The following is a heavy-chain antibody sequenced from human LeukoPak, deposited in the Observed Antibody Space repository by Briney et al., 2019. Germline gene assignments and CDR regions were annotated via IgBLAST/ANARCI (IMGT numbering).Heavy chain of an antibody. Sequence: PGGSLRLSCAASGFTFSSYAMSWVRQAPGKGLEWVSAISGSGGSTYYADSVKGRFTISRDNAKNSLYLQMNSLRAEDTAVYYCALDFWSGYALGYWGQGTLVTVSS. D-gene: IGHD3-3*01. CDR1: GFTFSSYA. V-gene: IGHV3-23*01. CDR3: ALDFWSGYALGY. CDR2: ISGSGGST. J-gene: IGHJ4*02.